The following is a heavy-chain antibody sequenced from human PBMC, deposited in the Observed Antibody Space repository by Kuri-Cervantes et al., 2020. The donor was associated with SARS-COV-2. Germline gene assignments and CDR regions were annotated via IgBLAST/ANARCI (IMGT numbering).Heavy chain of an antibody. J-gene: IGHJ5*02. CDR2: IYSGGDT. CDR3: ARSGPYSSSGNWFDP. Sequence: GESLKISCVGSGSTVSRNHMSWARQAPGKGLEWVSVIYSGGDTYYADSVKGRITISGDNAKNSLYLQMNSLRDEDTAVYYCARSGPYSSSGNWFDPWGQGTLVTVSS. CDR1: GSTVSRNH. V-gene: IGHV3-66*01. D-gene: IGHD6-6*01.